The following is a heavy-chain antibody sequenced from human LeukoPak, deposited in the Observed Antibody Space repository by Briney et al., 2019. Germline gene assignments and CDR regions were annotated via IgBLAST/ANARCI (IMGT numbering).Heavy chain of an antibody. Sequence: PGGSLRLSCAASGFTFSSCAMHWVRQAPGKGLEWVAVISYDGSNKYYADSVKGRFTISRDNSKNTLYLQMNSLRAEDTAVYYCARDLLAAAGTPLDYWGQGTLVTVSS. CDR2: ISYDGSNK. D-gene: IGHD6-13*01. J-gene: IGHJ4*02. CDR1: GFTFSSCA. CDR3: ARDLLAAAGTPLDY. V-gene: IGHV3-30-3*01.